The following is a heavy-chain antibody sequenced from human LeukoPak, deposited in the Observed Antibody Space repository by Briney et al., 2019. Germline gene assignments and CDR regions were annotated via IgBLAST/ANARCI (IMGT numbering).Heavy chain of an antibody. CDR1: GGSFSGYY. CDR3: ARGIGAFDY. Sequence: SETLSLTCAVYGGSFSGYYWSWIRQPPGKGLEWIGEINHSGSTNYNPSLKSRVTISVDTSKNQFSLKLSSVAAADTAVYYCARGIGAFDYWGQGTLVTVSS. V-gene: IGHV4-34*01. J-gene: IGHJ4*02. CDR2: INHSGST.